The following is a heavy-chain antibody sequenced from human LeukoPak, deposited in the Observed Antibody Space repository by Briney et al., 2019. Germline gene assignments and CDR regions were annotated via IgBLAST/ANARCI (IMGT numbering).Heavy chain of an antibody. D-gene: IGHD6-19*01. CDR2: IYHSGST. J-gene: IGHJ4*02. V-gene: IGHV4-4*02. CDR3: ASPGIAVAGDNFDY. Sequence: KPSETLSLTCAVSGGSISSSNWWSWVRQPPGKGLEWIGEIYHSGSTNYNPSLKSRVTISVDKSKNQFSLKLSSVTAADTAVYYCASPGIAVAGDNFDYWGQGTLVTVSS. CDR1: GGSISSSNW.